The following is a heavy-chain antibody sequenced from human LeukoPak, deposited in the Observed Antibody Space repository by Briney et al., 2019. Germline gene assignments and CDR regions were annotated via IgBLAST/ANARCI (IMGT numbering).Heavy chain of an antibody. Sequence: GGSLRLSCAASGFTVSSNYMSWVRQAPGKGLEWVSVIYSGGSTYYADSVKGRFTISRDNSKNTLYLQMNSLRAEDTAVYYCAKDTSGSYGFDYWGQGTLVTVSS. CDR2: IYSGGST. V-gene: IGHV3-66*01. CDR1: GFTVSSNY. CDR3: AKDTSGSYGFDY. D-gene: IGHD1-26*01. J-gene: IGHJ4*02.